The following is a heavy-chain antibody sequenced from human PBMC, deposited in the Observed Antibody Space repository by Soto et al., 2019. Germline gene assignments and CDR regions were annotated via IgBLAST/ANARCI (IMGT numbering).Heavy chain of an antibody. D-gene: IGHD6-13*01. CDR2: VYNSGST. J-gene: IGHJ4*02. Sequence: SETLSLTCTVSGGSISSNYWTWIRQPPGKGLEWIGYVYNSGSTNYNPSLRSRVTISEDTSKSQFSLKVNSMTAADTAVYYCARYRREAVAGYTLDNWGQGILVTVSS. V-gene: IGHV4-59*01. CDR1: GGSISSNY. CDR3: ARYRREAVAGYTLDN.